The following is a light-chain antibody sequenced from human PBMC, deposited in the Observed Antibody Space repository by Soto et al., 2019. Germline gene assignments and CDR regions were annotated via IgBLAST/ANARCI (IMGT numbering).Light chain of an antibody. CDR3: KQRSNWPLIT. V-gene: IGKV3-11*01. CDR1: QSVSSY. J-gene: IGKJ5*01. Sequence: EIVFTQSPATLSLSPGERATLSCRASQSVSSYLAWYQQKPGQAPRLLIYDASNMATGIPARFSGSGSGTDFTLTISSREPEDFAVYYCKQRSNWPLITVGQGTRLEIK. CDR2: DAS.